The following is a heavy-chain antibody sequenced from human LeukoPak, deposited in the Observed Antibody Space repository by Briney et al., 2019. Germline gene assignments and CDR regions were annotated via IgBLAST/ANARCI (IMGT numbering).Heavy chain of an antibody. CDR1: GITLSNCG. V-gene: IGHV3-23*01. CDR3: AKRGVVIRVVLVGFHKEAYYFES. Sequence: GGSLRLSCAVSGITLSNCGMSWVRQALGKGLEWVAGISDSGGSTKYADSVKGRFTISRDNPKNTLFLQMTSLRAEDTAVYFCAKRGVVIRVVLVGFHKEAYYFESWGQGALVTVSS. CDR2: ISDSGGST. J-gene: IGHJ4*02. D-gene: IGHD3/OR15-3a*01.